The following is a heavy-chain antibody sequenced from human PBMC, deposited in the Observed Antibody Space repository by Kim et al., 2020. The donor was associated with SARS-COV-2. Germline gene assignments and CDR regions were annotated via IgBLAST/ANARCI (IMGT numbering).Heavy chain of an antibody. CDR3: VRAGGLQPDY. Sequence: GGSLRLSCAASGFTFSNYWMHWVRQGPGRGLAWVSHINSDGSNPIYADSVKGRFTISRDNAKNTLYLQMNSLRGEDTAVYYCVRAGGLQPDYWGQGTLVTVSS. D-gene: IGHD1-1*01. CDR2: INSDGSNP. J-gene: IGHJ4*02. V-gene: IGHV3-74*01. CDR1: GFTFSNYW.